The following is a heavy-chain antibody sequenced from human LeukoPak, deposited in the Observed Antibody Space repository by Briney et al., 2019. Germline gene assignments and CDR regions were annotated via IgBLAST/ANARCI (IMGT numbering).Heavy chain of an antibody. J-gene: IGHJ4*02. Sequence: VASVKVSCKASGGTFSSYAISWVRQAPGQGLEWMGWISAYNGNTNYAQKLQGRVTMTTDTSTSTAYMELRSLRSDDTAVYYCARGEATTFDYWGQGTLVTVSS. CDR2: ISAYNGNT. CDR1: GGTFSSYA. CDR3: ARGEATTFDY. V-gene: IGHV1-18*01. D-gene: IGHD1-14*01.